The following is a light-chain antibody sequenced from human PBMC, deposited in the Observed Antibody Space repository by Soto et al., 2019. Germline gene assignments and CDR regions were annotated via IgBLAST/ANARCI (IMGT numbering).Light chain of an antibody. CDR3: QQYGSSPPIT. CDR1: QSVRSSY. V-gene: IGKV3-20*01. J-gene: IGKJ5*01. CDR2: GAS. Sequence: EIVWTQSTGTLSLSPGERATLSCRASQSVRSSYLAWYQQKPGQAPRLLIYGASSRATGIPDRFSGSGSGTDFTLTISSLEPEDFAVYYCQQYGSSPPITFGQGTRLEIK.